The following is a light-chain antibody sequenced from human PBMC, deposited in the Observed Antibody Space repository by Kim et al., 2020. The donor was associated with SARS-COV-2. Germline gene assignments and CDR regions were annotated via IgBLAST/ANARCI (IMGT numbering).Light chain of an antibody. J-gene: IGLJ2*01. CDR2: EDF. CDR3: QAWNSSAVV. Sequence: SYELTQPPSVSVSPGQTASITCSGDNLGDKFACWYQQKPGQSPVLVIYEDFKRPSGIPERFSGSNSGNTATLTISGTQAMDEADYYCQAWNSSAVVFGGGTKLTVL. V-gene: IGLV3-1*01. CDR1: NLGDKF.